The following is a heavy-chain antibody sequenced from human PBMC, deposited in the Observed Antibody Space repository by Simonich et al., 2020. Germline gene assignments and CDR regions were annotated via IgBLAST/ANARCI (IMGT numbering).Heavy chain of an antibody. V-gene: IGHV4-39*01. Sequence: QLQLQESGPGLVKPSETLSLTCTVSGGSISSSSYYWGWFRQPPGKGLEWFRIIFYSGSPYYNPSLKGRVTISVDTSKNQFSLKLSSVTAADTAVYYCARHAGFAFDIWGQGTMVTVSS. J-gene: IGHJ3*02. CDR3: ARHAGFAFDI. CDR1: GGSISSSSYY. CDR2: IFYSGSP. D-gene: IGHD6-13*01.